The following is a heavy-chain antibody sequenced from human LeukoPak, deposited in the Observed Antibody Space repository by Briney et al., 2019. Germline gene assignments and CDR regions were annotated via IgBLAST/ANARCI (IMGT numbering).Heavy chain of an antibody. Sequence: GGSLRLSCAASGFTFSDYSMSWIRQAPGRGLEWISYITNNGSAVYYADSVRGRFTISRDNARNSLYLQMNSLRAEDTAVYYCARDYYDSSGYYPPEYFQHWGQGTLVTVSS. V-gene: IGHV3-11*01. CDR1: GFTFSDYS. CDR3: ARDYYDSSGYYPPEYFQH. D-gene: IGHD3-22*01. CDR2: ITNNGSAV. J-gene: IGHJ1*01.